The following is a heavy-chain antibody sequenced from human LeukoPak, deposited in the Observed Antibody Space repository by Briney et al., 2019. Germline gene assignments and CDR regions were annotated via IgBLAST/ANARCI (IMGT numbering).Heavy chain of an antibody. Sequence: ASVKVSCKASGYTFTSYAMNWVRQAPGQGLEWMGWINTNTGNPTYAQGFTGRFVFSLDTSVSTAYLQISSLKAEDTAVYYCARAPLYYYDSSGYYYYQGFDYWGQGTLVTVSS. CDR1: GYTFTSYA. CDR2: INTNTGNP. J-gene: IGHJ4*02. D-gene: IGHD3-22*01. CDR3: ARAPLYYYDSSGYYYYQGFDY. V-gene: IGHV7-4-1*02.